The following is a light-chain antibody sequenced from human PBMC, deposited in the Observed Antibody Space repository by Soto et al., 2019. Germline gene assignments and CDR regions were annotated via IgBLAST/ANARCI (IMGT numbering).Light chain of an antibody. J-gene: IGKJ1*01. CDR3: QHPRWT. Sequence: DIQLTQSPSTLSASIGDRVTITCRASQSINRWLAWYQQKPGKAPKLLIYDASSLESGVPSRFSGSGSGTDFTLTITSRQPDDFATYYCQHPRWTFGQGTKVDIK. V-gene: IGKV1-5*01. CDR2: DAS. CDR1: QSINRW.